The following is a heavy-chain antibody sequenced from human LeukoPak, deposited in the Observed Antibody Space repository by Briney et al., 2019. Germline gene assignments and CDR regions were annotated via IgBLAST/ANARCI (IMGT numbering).Heavy chain of an antibody. CDR1: GFTFSSYA. D-gene: IGHD3-16*01. CDR3: AKNLRFEGNYYYYMDV. Sequence: GGSLRLSCAASGFTFSSYAMSWVRQAPGKGLEWVSAISGSGGISYYADSVKGRFTISRDNSKNTLYLQVNSLRAEDTAVYYCAKNLRFEGNYYYYMDVWGKGTTVTVSS. V-gene: IGHV3-23*01. J-gene: IGHJ6*03. CDR2: ISGSGGIS.